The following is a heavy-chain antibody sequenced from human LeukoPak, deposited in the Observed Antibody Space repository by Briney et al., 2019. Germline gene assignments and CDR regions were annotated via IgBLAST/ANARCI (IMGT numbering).Heavy chain of an antibody. Sequence: PSQTLSLTCTVSGGSISSGSYYWSWIRQPAGKGLEWIGYIYYSGSTNYNPSLKSRVTISVDTSKNQFSLKLSSVTAADTAVYYCARDRVGVWFGELFQTSAYYYYGMDVWGQGTTVTVSS. J-gene: IGHJ6*02. CDR1: GGSISSGSYY. CDR2: IYYSGST. CDR3: ARDRVGVWFGELFQTSAYYYYGMDV. D-gene: IGHD3-10*01. V-gene: IGHV4-61*10.